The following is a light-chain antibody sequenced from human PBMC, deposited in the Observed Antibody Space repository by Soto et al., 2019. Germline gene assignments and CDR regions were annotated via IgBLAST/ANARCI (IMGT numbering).Light chain of an antibody. J-gene: IGKJ2*01. Sequence: DIVMTQSPDSLTVSLGERATINCKTSRSVLYSSNNKNYVAWYQQKPGQPPELLVYWASTRESGVPDRFTGSGSGTEFTLSISSLQAEDVAVYYCQQYYTTPYTFGQGTKVEI. CDR1: RSVLYSSNNKNY. V-gene: IGKV4-1*01. CDR3: QQYYTTPYT. CDR2: WAS.